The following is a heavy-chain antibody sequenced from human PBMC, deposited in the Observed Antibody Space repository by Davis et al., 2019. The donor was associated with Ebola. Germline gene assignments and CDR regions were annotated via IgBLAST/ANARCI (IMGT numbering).Heavy chain of an antibody. J-gene: IGHJ4*02. CDR3: ARDQDNWNWYY. CDR1: GFTFSSYS. V-gene: IGHV3-21*01. D-gene: IGHD1-20*01. CDR2: ISSSSSYI. Sequence: GESLKISCAASGFTFSSYSMNWVRQAPGKGLEWVSSISSSSSYIYYADSVKGRFTISRDNAKNSLYLQMNSLRAEDTAVYYCARDQDNWNWYYWGQGTLVTVSS.